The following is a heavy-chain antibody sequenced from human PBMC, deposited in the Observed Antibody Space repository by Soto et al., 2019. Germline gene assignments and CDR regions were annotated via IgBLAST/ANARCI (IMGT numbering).Heavy chain of an antibody. J-gene: IGHJ4*02. CDR1: GYTLTELS. V-gene: IGHV1-24*01. D-gene: IGHD6-25*01. CDR3: ATQPSGYGSGWRRKYFFDC. Sequence: ASVKVSCNVSGYTLTELSMHWVRQAPGKGLEWMGGFDPEDGETIYAQKFQGRVTMTEDTSTDTAYMELSSLRSEDTAVYYCATQPSGYGSGWRRKYFFDCWGQGPLVPVSS. CDR2: FDPEDGET.